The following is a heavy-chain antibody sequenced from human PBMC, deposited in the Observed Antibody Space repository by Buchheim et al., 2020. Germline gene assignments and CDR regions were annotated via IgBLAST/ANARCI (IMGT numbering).Heavy chain of an antibody. CDR2: IIPILGIA. D-gene: IGHD6-13*01. V-gene: IGHV1-69*04. J-gene: IGHJ2*01. Sequence: QVQLVQSGAEVEKPGSSVKVSCKASGGTFSSYAISWVRQAPGQGLEWMGRIIPILGIANYAQKFQGRVTITADKSTSTAYIELSSLRSEDTAVYYCANEREQLAYWYFDLWGRGTL. CDR3: ANEREQLAYWYFDL. CDR1: GGTFSSYA.